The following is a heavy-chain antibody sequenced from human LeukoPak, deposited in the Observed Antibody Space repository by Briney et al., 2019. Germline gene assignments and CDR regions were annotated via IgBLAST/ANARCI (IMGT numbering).Heavy chain of an antibody. J-gene: IGHJ4*02. CDR1: GVSINDYY. V-gene: IGHV4-59*01. Sequence: SETLSLTCTVSGVSINDYYWSWIRQPPGKGLEWIGHIYYSGSTNYNPSPKSRVTMAVDTSKNQFSLKVSSMTAADTAIYYCARHSGRAVSQSSFDYWGQGTLVTVSS. CDR2: IYYSGST. CDR3: ARHSGRAVSQSSFDY. D-gene: IGHD2-15*01.